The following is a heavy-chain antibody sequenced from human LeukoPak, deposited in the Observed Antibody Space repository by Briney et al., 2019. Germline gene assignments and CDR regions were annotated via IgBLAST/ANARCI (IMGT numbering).Heavy chain of an antibody. CDR3: ARGSDEQWLAFDAFDI. J-gene: IGHJ3*02. CDR2: INTNTGNP. CDR1: GYTFTSYA. Sequence: ASVKVSCKASGYTFTSYAMNWVRQAPGQGLEWMGWINTNTGNPTYAQGFTGRFVFSLDTSVSTAYLQISSLKAEDTAVYYCARGSDEQWLAFDAFDIWGQGTMVTVSS. V-gene: IGHV7-4-1*02. D-gene: IGHD6-19*01.